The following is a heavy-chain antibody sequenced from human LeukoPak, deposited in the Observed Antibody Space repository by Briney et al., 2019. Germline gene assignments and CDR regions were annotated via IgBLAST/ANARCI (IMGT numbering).Heavy chain of an antibody. CDR3: ARASDYGGNSGYMDV. D-gene: IGHD4-23*01. J-gene: IGHJ6*03. Sequence: PSETLSLTCTVSGGSISSYYWSWIRQPPGKGLEWIGYIYYSGSTNYNPSLKSRVTISVDTSKNQFSLKLSSVTAADTAVYYCARASDYGGNSGYMDVWGKGTTVTVSS. V-gene: IGHV4-59*01. CDR2: IYYSGST. CDR1: GGSISSYY.